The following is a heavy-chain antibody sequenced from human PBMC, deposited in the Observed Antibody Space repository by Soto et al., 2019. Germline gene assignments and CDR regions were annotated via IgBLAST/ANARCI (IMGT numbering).Heavy chain of an antibody. D-gene: IGHD4-17*01. J-gene: IGHJ5*02. Sequence: SETLSLTCTVSGGSISSGGYYWSWIRQHPGKGLEWIGYIYHSGSTYYNPSLKSRVTISVDTSKNQFSLKLSSVTAADTAVYYCAREQHDYGDYDWFDPWGQGTLVTVSS. CDR3: AREQHDYGDYDWFDP. V-gene: IGHV4-31*03. CDR1: GGSISSGGYY. CDR2: IYHSGST.